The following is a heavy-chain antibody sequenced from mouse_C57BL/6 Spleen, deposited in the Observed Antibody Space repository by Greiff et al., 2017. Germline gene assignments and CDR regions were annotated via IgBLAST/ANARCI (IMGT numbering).Heavy chain of an antibody. V-gene: IGHV1-61*01. CDR2: IYPSDSET. J-gene: IGHJ4*01. CDR1: GYTFTSYW. Sequence: QVQLQQPGAELVRPGSSVKLSCKASGYTFTSYWMDWVKQRPGQGLEWIGNIYPSDSETHYNQKFKDKATLTVDKSSSTAYMQLSSLTSEDSAVYYCARSYYGSSYVEDYWGKGTSVTVSS. D-gene: IGHD1-1*01. CDR3: ARSYYGSSYVEDY.